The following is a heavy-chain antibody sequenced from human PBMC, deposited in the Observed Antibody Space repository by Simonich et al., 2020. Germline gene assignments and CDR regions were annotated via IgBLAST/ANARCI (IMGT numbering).Heavy chain of an antibody. CDR3: ARSRYCTNGVCYNWFDP. CDR1: GYTFTSYD. Sequence: QVQLVQSGAEVKKPGASVKVSCKASGYTFTSYDINWVRQATGQGLEWMGWMNPTRGNTGYAHKSQGRATITRNTSISTAYMELSSLRSEDTAVDYCARSRYCTNGVCYNWFDPWGQGTLVTVSS. J-gene: IGHJ5*02. CDR2: MNPTRGNT. D-gene: IGHD2-8*01. V-gene: IGHV1-8*03.